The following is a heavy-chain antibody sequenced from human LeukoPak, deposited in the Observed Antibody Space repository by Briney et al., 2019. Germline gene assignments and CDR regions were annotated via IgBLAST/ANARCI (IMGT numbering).Heavy chain of an antibody. CDR2: IYPGDSDT. CDR3: ARKSRGRSAYYFDY. J-gene: IGHJ4*02. V-gene: IGHV5-51*01. Sequence: GESLKISCKGSGYTFTSYWIAWVRQMPGKGLEWMEIIYPGDSDTKYSPSFQGQVTISADMSISTAYLQWSSLKASDTAIYYCARKSRGRSAYYFDYWGQGTLVTVSS. D-gene: IGHD6-25*01. CDR1: GYTFTSYW.